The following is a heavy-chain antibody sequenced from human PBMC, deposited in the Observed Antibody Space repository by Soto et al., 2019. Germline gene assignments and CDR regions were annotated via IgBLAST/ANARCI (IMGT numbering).Heavy chain of an antibody. CDR1: GGSISSYY. V-gene: IGHV4-59*01. Sequence: SETLSLTCTVSGGSISSYYWSWIRQPPGKGLEWIGYIYYSGSTNYNPSLKSRVTISVDTSKNQFSLKLSSVTAADTAVYYCARRIKITIFGVPPKYYYYYMDVWGKGTTVTVS. J-gene: IGHJ6*03. CDR2: IYYSGST. D-gene: IGHD3-3*01. CDR3: ARRIKITIFGVPPKYYYYYMDV.